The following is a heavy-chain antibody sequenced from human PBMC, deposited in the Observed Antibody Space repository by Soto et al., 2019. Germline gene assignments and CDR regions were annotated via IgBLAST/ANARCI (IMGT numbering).Heavy chain of an antibody. Sequence: EVRLLESGGGLVQPGGSLRLSCAASGLTVGSSAMTWVRQAPGKGLEWISRLSGDGKATYYADSVKGRFTISRDISKNTLFLQMDSLRVEDTAIYFCARITRSWGQGTRVTVSS. V-gene: IGHV3-23*01. CDR3: ARITRS. CDR1: GLTVGSSA. D-gene: IGHD3-3*01. J-gene: IGHJ5*02. CDR2: LSGDGKAT.